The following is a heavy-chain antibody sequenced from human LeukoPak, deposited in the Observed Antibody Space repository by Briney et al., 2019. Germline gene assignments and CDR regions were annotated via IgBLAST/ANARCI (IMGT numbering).Heavy chain of an antibody. V-gene: IGHV4-39*07. CDR2: IYYSGST. D-gene: IGHD3-22*01. J-gene: IGHJ4*02. CDR1: GDSISSSSYY. Sequence: PSETLSLTCTVSGDSISSSSYYWGWIRQPPGKGLEWIGSIYYSGSTYYNPSLKSRVTISVDTSKNQFSLKLSSVTAADTAVYYCARDPDSSGYYDYWGQGTLVTVSS. CDR3: ARDPDSSGYYDY.